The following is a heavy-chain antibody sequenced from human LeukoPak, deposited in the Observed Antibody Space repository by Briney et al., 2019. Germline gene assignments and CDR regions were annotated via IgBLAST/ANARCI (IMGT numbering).Heavy chain of an antibody. V-gene: IGHV1-2*02. D-gene: IGHD3-22*01. CDR2: INPNSGGT. Sequence: ASVKVSCKASGYTFTGYYMHWVRQAPGQGLEWMGWINPNSGGTKYAQKFQGRVTMTRDTSISTAYMELSRLRSDDTAVYYCAREYYYDSSGYSGSFDYWGQGTLVTVSS. CDR1: GYTFTGYY. CDR3: AREYYYDSSGYSGSFDY. J-gene: IGHJ4*02.